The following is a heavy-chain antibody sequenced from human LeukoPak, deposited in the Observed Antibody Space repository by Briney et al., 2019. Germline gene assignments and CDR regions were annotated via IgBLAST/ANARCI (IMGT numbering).Heavy chain of an antibody. D-gene: IGHD2-2*01. Sequence: PGGSLRLSCAASRFTFSSYSMNWVRQAPGKGPEWVSSISSSSSYIYYADSVKGRFTISRDNAKNSLYLQMNSLRAEDTAVYYCARGGSYCSSTRCYDTLGYFDLWGRGTLVTVSS. J-gene: IGHJ2*01. CDR3: ARGGSYCSSTRCYDTLGYFDL. V-gene: IGHV3-21*01. CDR2: ISSSSSYI. CDR1: RFTFSSYS.